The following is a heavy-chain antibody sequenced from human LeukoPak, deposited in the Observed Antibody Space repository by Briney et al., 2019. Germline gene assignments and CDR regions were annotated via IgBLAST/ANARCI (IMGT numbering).Heavy chain of an antibody. D-gene: IGHD6-13*01. Sequence: SETLSLTCAVYGGSFSGYYWSWIRQPPGKGLEWIGEINHSGSTNYNPSLKSRVTISVDTSKNQFSLKLSSVTAADTAVYYCARGDDSSWEQNDYWGQGTLVTVSS. CDR2: INHSGST. CDR3: ARGDDSSWEQNDY. CDR1: GGSFSGYY. J-gene: IGHJ4*02. V-gene: IGHV4-34*01.